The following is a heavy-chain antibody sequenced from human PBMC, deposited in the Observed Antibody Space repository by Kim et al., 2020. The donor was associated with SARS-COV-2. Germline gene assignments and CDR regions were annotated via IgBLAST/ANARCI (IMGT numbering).Heavy chain of an antibody. V-gene: IGHV3-23*01. D-gene: IGHD3-22*01. CDR3: AKGPHSYDSSGFGYYFDY. J-gene: IGHJ4*02. Sequence: KGRFTISRDNSKNTQYLQLNSLRAEDTAVYYCAKGPHSYDSSGFGYYFDYWGQGTLVTVSS.